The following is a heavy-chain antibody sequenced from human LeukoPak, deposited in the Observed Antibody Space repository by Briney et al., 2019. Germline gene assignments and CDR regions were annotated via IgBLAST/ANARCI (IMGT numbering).Heavy chain of an antibody. D-gene: IGHD6-13*01. Sequence: PSETLSLTCAVSGGSFSGYYWSWIRQPPGKGLEWIGEIYHSGSTNYNPSLKSRVNISVDTSKNQFSLNLSSVTAADTAVYYCARGSSQQQLVLSGQNIENYFYYYMDVWGKGTTVTVSS. J-gene: IGHJ6*03. CDR1: GGSFSGYY. CDR2: IYHSGST. CDR3: ARGSSQQQLVLSGQNIENYFYYYMDV. V-gene: IGHV4-34*01.